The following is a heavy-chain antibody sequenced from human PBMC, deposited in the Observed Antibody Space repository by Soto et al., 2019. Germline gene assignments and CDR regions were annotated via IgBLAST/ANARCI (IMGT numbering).Heavy chain of an antibody. CDR3: ATVAPSGGSVPRFDP. J-gene: IGHJ5*02. V-gene: IGHV1-3*01. D-gene: IGHD3-10*01. Sequence: QVQLVQSGAEVKEPGASVRVSCKAFGYTFTAYNIHWLRQAPGQGLEWMGWINAGNGNTRSSRKFQGRVIITRDTSATTAYLEEDSLRSEDTAIYYCATVAPSGGSVPRFDPWGQGTLLTVSS. CDR2: INAGNGNT. CDR1: GYTFTAYN.